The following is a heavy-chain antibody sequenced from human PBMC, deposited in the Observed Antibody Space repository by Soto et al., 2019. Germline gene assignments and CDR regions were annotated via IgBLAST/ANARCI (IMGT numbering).Heavy chain of an antibody. J-gene: IGHJ4*02. V-gene: IGHV3-33*01. CDR3: AREAGYGGQLGQQPPDC. Sequence: QVQLVQSGGGVVQPGESLRLSCAASGFTFSDYGMHWVRQAPGKGLEWVAGIWHDGSNEYYADCVKGRFTISRDNSKNILHLQMSSLSADDTAMYFCAREAGYGGQLGQQPPDCWGQGTLVFVS. CDR1: GFTFSDYG. D-gene: IGHD5-12*01. CDR2: IWHDGSNE.